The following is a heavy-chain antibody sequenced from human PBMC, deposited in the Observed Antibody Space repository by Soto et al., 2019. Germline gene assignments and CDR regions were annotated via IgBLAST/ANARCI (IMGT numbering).Heavy chain of an antibody. CDR2: ILYDGSNK. J-gene: IGHJ5*02. CDR3: ARGGRDWNEVAWFDP. Sequence: QVQLVESGGGVVQPGGSLRLSCAASGFTFSRHGMHWVRQAPGKGLEWVAVILYDGSNKYHAESVKGRFDISRDDSKNTLYLQLNSLRVEDTATYYCARGGRDWNEVAWFDPWGQGTLVTVSS. V-gene: IGHV3-33*01. D-gene: IGHD1-1*01. CDR1: GFTFSRHG.